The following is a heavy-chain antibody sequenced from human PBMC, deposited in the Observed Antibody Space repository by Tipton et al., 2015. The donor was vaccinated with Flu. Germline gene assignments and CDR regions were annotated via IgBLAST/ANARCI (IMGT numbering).Heavy chain of an antibody. CDR1: GDSISSYY. D-gene: IGHD3-22*01. J-gene: IGHJ4*02. CDR3: AREKIHNSYYYDSSGYTNYFDL. CDR2: IYTSGST. V-gene: IGHV4-4*07. Sequence: TLSLTCTVSGDSISSYYWSWIRQPAGKGLEWIGRIYTSGSTKKNPSLKSRVSMSVDTPKNQFSLHLSSVTAADTAVYYCAREKIHNSYYYDSSGYTNYFDLWGQGTLVTVSS.